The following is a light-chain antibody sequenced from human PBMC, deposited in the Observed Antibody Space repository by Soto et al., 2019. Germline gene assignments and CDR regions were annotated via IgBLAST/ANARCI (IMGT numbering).Light chain of an antibody. J-gene: IGKJ3*01. V-gene: IGKV3-11*01. CDR2: DAS. CDR3: QQRSNLPLT. CDR1: QSVNRY. Sequence: EIVLTQSPATLSLSPGERATLSCRASQSVNRYLAWYQQKPGQAPRLLIYDASNRATGIPARFSGSGSETDFTLTISSLEPEDFAVYYCQQRSNLPLTFGPGTKVDIK.